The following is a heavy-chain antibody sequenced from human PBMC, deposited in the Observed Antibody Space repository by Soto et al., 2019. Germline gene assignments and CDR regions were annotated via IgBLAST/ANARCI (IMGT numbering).Heavy chain of an antibody. J-gene: IGHJ4*02. D-gene: IGHD5-18*01. CDR2: IIPIFGTA. CDR3: ARDGYSYGLFDY. V-gene: IGHV1-69*13. CDR1: GGTFSSYA. Sequence: SVKVSCKASGGTFSSYAISWVRQAPGQGLEWMGGIIPIFGTANYAQKFQGRVTITADESTSTAYMELSSLRSEDTAVYYCARDGYSYGLFDYWGQGTLVTVSS.